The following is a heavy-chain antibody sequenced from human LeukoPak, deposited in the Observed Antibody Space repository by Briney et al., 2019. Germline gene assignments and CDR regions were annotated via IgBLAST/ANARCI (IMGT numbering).Heavy chain of an antibody. CDR2: IYYSGST. Sequence: SETLSLTCTVSGGSISSYYWSWIRQPPGKGLEWIGYIYYSGSTNYNPSLKSRVTISVDTSKNQFSLKLSSVTAADTAVYYCARANYGGNIDYWGQGTLVTVSS. CDR3: ARANYGGNIDY. V-gene: IGHV4-59*08. J-gene: IGHJ4*02. CDR1: GGSISSYY. D-gene: IGHD4-23*01.